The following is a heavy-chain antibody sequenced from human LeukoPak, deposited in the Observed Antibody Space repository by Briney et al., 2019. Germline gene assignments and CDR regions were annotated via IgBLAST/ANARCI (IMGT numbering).Heavy chain of an antibody. CDR2: ISSSSSYI. D-gene: IGHD5-12*01. CDR3: AKDVYSGYDYGTPEH. Sequence: GGSLRLSCAASGLPFGSYGMTWVRQAPGKGLEWVSSISSSSSYIYYADSVKGRFTISRGNAKNSLYLQMNSLRAEDTAVYYCAKDVYSGYDYGTPEHWGQGTLVTVSS. CDR1: GLPFGSYG. V-gene: IGHV3-21*01. J-gene: IGHJ4*02.